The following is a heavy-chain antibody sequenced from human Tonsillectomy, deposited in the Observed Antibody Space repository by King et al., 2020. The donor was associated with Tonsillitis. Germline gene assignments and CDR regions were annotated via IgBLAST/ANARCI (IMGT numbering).Heavy chain of an antibody. Sequence: QLVESGGGLVKPGGSLRLSCAVAGFTFSNYYTSWIRQAPGKGLEWVSYISSSSTYTNYAYSLKGRFTISRDNAKNSLSLQMNSLRAEDTAVYFCARLTVDPAGDPDHFDYWGQGTLVTVSS. CDR2: ISSSSTYT. CDR1: GFTFSNYY. D-gene: IGHD2-21*02. J-gene: IGHJ4*02. V-gene: IGHV3-11*06. CDR3: ARLTVDPAGDPDHFDY.